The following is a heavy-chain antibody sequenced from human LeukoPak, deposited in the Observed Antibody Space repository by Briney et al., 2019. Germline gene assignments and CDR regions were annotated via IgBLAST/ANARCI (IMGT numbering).Heavy chain of an antibody. D-gene: IGHD3-22*01. CDR2: IYYSGST. J-gene: IGHJ4*02. Sequence: SETLSLTCTVSGGSISSSSYYWGWIRQPPGKGLEWIGSIYYSGSTYYNPSLKSRVTMSVDTSKNQFSLKLSSVTAADTAVYYCARSPYYYDSSGYLFDYWGQGTLVTVSS. V-gene: IGHV4-39*01. CDR3: ARSPYYYDSSGYLFDY. CDR1: GGSISSSSYY.